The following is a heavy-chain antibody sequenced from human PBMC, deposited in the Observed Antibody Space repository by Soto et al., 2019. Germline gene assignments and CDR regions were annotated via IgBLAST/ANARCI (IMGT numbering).Heavy chain of an antibody. CDR3: ARLWDTAMVTVDY. CDR2: IYYSGST. D-gene: IGHD5-18*01. V-gene: IGHV4-59*08. Sequence: TSETLSLTCTVSGGSISSYYWSWIRQPPGKGLEWIGYIYYSGSTNYNPSLKSRVTISVDTSKNQFSLKLSSVTAADTAVYYCARLWDTAMVTVDYWGQGTLVTVSS. J-gene: IGHJ4*02. CDR1: GGSISSYY.